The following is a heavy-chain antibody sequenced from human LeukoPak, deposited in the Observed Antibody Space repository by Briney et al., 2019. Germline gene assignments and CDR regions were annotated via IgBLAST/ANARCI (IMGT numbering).Heavy chain of an antibody. CDR3: AREVLSGSYQGAFDI. CDR2: IIPIFGTA. Sequence: ASVKVSCKASGYTFTSYAMHWVRQAPGQRLEWMGGIIPIFGTANYAQKFQGRVTITTDESTSTAYMELSSLRSEDTAVYYCAREVLSGSYQGAFDIWGQGTMVTVSS. D-gene: IGHD1-26*01. V-gene: IGHV1-69*05. CDR1: GYTFTSYA. J-gene: IGHJ3*02.